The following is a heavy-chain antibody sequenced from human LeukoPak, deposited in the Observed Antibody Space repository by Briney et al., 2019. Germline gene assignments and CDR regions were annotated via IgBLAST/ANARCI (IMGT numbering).Heavy chain of an antibody. D-gene: IGHD2-8*01. V-gene: IGHV4-39*07. CDR2: IYYSGST. CDR1: GGSISSSSYY. CDR3: ARDALLMVYGPNWFDP. Sequence: PSETLSLTCTVSGGSISSSSYYWGWIRQPPGKGLEWIGSIYYSGSTYYNPSLKSRVTISVDTSKNQFSLKLSSVTAAGTAVYYCARDALLMVYGPNWFDPWGQGTLVTVSS. J-gene: IGHJ5*02.